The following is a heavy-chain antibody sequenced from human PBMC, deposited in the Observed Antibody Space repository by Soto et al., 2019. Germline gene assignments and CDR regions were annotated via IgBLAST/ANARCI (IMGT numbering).Heavy chain of an antibody. Sequence: QVQLQESGPGLVKPSGTLSLTCAVSGGSISSSNWWSWVRQPPGKGLEWIGEIYHSGSTNYNPSLKSRVTISVGKSKSQFSLKLSSVTAADTAVYYCARGEYQVVWAVGWFDPWGQGTLVTVCS. CDR3: ARGEYQVVWAVGWFDP. D-gene: IGHD2-2*01. CDR2: IYHSGST. J-gene: IGHJ5*02. V-gene: IGHV4-4*02. CDR1: GGSISSSNW.